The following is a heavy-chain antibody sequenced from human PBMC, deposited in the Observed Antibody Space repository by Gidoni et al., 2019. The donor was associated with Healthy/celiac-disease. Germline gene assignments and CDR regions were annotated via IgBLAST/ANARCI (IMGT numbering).Heavy chain of an antibody. CDR3: AKDQGAVGDAFDI. CDR1: GFTFSSYG. V-gene: IGHV3-30*18. CDR2: ISYDGSNK. J-gene: IGHJ3*02. D-gene: IGHD6-19*01. Sequence: QVQLVESGGGVVQPGRSLRLSCAASGFTFSSYGMHWVRQAPGKGLEWVAVISYDGSNKYYGDSVKGRFTISRDNSKNTLYLQMNSLRAEDTAVYYCAKDQGAVGDAFDIWGQGTMVTVSS.